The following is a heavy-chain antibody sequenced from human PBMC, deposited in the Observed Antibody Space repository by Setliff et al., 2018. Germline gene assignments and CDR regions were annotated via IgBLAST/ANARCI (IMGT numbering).Heavy chain of an antibody. D-gene: IGHD6-19*01. Sequence: GGSLRLSCAASGFTFSSYSMNWVRQAPGKGLEWVSYISSLIYYADSVKGRFTISRDNAKNSLFLQMNSLRAEETAVYYCARGSSGWSWDYWGQGTVVTVSS. CDR3: ARGSSGWSWDY. V-gene: IGHV3-48*04. J-gene: IGHJ4*02. CDR1: GFTFSSYS. CDR2: ISSLI.